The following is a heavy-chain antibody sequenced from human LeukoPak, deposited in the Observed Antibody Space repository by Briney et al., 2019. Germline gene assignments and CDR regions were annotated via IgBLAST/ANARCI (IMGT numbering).Heavy chain of an antibody. CDR3: ARVRGDTESARAGLVDY. Sequence: GGSLRLSCAASGFTFSSYSMNWVRQAPGKGLEWVSYISSSSSTIYYADSVKGRFTISRDNAKNSLYLQLNSLRAEDTAVYYCARVRGDTESARAGLVDYWGQGTLVTVSS. J-gene: IGHJ4*02. D-gene: IGHD3-10*01. CDR1: GFTFSSYS. CDR2: ISSSSSTI. V-gene: IGHV3-48*01.